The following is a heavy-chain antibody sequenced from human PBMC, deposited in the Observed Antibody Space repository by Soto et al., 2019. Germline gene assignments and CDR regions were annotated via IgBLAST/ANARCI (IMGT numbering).Heavy chain of an antibody. CDR3: ARDRGILDPHFDY. CDR2: IIPIPGIA. V-gene: IGHV1-69*08. Sequence: QVQLVQSGAEVKKPGSSVKVSCKASGGTFSSYTISWVRQAPGQGLEWMGRIIPIPGIANYAQKFKGRVTISADKSTGTAYMELRSLRSENTVVYYCARDRGILDPHFDYWGQRTPVPVSS. D-gene: IGHD3-3*01. J-gene: IGHJ4*02. CDR1: GGTFSSYT.